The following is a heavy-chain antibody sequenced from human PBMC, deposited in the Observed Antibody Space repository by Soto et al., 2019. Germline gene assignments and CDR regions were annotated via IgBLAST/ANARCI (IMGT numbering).Heavy chain of an antibody. CDR3: AKTLWVGATTEGIDY. D-gene: IGHD1-26*01. CDR2: IGASGGFT. V-gene: IGHV3-23*01. CDR1: GFTFSTYA. Sequence: EVQLLESGGTLVQPGGSLRLSCAASGFTFSTYAMNWVRQAPGKGLEWVSGIGASGGFTYYSDSLKGRFTISRDNSRNTVFLQMKSLRAEDTAVYYCAKTLWVGATTEGIDYWGQGTLVTVSS. J-gene: IGHJ4*02.